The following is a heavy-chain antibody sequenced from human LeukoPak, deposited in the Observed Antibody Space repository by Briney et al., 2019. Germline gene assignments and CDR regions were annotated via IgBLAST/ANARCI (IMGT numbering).Heavy chain of an antibody. Sequence: SETLSLTCTVSGGSISSYYWSWIRQPPGKGLEWIGYIYYSGSTNYNPSLKSRVTISVGTSKNQFSLKLSSVTAADTAVYYCARTTLYYFDYWGQGTLVTVSS. V-gene: IGHV4-59*01. CDR1: GGSISSYY. J-gene: IGHJ4*02. CDR3: ARTTLYYFDY. D-gene: IGHD1-26*01. CDR2: IYYSGST.